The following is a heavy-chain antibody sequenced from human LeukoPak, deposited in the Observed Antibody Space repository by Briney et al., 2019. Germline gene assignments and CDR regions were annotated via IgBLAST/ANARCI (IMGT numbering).Heavy chain of an antibody. CDR2: IYYSGST. V-gene: IGHV4-39*01. CDR1: GGSISSSSYY. J-gene: IGHJ4*02. Sequence: SETLSLTCTVSGGSISSSSYYWGWIRQPPGKGLEWIGSIYYSGSTYYNPSLKSRVTISVDTSKNQFSLKLSSVTAADTAVYYCARHGDGPDSTNWVYATPRGLDYWGQGTLVTVSS. CDR3: ARHGDGPDSTNWVYATPRGLDY. D-gene: IGHD2-8*01.